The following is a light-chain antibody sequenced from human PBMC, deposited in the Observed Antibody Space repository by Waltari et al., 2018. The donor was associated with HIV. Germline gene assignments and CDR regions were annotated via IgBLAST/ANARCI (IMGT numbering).Light chain of an antibody. J-gene: IGLJ2*01. V-gene: IGLV2-23*01. Sequence: SVSGSPGQSITISCSGTRSDVGSHNLVSWYQQQPGKAPKIMIFEGSKRPSGVSDRFSGSQSGNTASLTISGLQAEDEADYYCCSYAGSNTVAFGEGTKLTVL. CDR3: CSYAGSNTVA. CDR1: RSDVGSHNL. CDR2: EGS.